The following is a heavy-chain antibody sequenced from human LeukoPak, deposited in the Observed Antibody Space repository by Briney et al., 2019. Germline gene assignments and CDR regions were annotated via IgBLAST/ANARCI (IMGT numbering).Heavy chain of an antibody. V-gene: IGHV4-31*03. CDR3: ARVSETITGSYDFWSGYSKRGRSESCDY. D-gene: IGHD3-3*01. J-gene: IGHJ4*02. CDR2: IYYSGST. CDR1: GGSISSGGYY. Sequence: SETLSLTCTVSGGSISSGGYYWSWIRQHPGKGREWIGNIYYSGSTYYNPSLKSRVTISVDTSKNQFSLKLSSVTAADTAVYSCARVSETITGSYDFWSGYSKRGRSESCDYWGQGTLVTVSS.